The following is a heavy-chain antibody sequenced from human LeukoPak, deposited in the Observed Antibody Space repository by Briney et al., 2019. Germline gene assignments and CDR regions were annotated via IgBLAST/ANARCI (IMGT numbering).Heavy chain of an antibody. V-gene: IGHV3-23*01. Sequence: GGSLRLSCAASGFIFSNYAMSWVRQAPGKGLQWVSAFSGSGGSTYYADSVKGRFTISRDNSRNTLYLQMNTLRVEDTAVYYCARESDLGEAFDYWGQGILVTVSS. CDR3: ARESDLGEAFDY. CDR1: GFIFSNYA. J-gene: IGHJ4*02. D-gene: IGHD3-16*01. CDR2: FSGSGGST.